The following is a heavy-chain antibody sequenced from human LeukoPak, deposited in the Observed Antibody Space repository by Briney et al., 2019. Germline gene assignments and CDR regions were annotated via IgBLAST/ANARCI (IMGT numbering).Heavy chain of an antibody. CDR2: IYYSGST. Sequence: SQTLSLTCTVSGGSISSGDYYWSWLRQPPGTGLEWIGYIYYSGSTYYNPSLKSRVTISVDTSKNQFSLKLRSVTAADTAVYYCATSSGSGDYFDYWGQGTLVTVSS. D-gene: IGHD1-26*01. J-gene: IGHJ4*02. CDR3: ATSSGSGDYFDY. V-gene: IGHV4-30-4*08. CDR1: GGSISSGDYY.